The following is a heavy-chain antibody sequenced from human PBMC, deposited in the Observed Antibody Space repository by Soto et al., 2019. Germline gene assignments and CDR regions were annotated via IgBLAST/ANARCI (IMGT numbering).Heavy chain of an antibody. J-gene: IGHJ1*01. V-gene: IGHV3-23*01. CDR2: ISGSGGSK. D-gene: IGHD4-17*01. CDR1: GFTFSSNA. Sequence: EVQLLESGGGLVQPGGSLRLSCAASGFTFSSNAMSWVRQAPGKGLEWVSGISGSGGSKYYADSVKGRFTISRDNSKNTLYLQMNSLRADDPAVYYCAKGDRDYEYFQHWGQGTLVTVSS. CDR3: AKGDRDYEYFQH.